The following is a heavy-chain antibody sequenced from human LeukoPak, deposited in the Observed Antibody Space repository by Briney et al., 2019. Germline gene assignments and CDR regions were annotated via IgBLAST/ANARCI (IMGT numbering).Heavy chain of an antibody. J-gene: IGHJ5*02. V-gene: IGHV1-46*01. D-gene: IGHD2-15*01. CDR2: INPSGGNT. Sequence: EASVKVSCKASGYTFTSYYMHWVRQAPGQGLEWLGIINPSGGNTNYARKFQGRVTITRDTSASTAYMELSSLRSEDTAVYYCATDPGRYCSGGSCYFPFGHWGQGTLVTVSS. CDR1: GYTFTSYY. CDR3: ATDPGRYCSGGSCYFPFGH.